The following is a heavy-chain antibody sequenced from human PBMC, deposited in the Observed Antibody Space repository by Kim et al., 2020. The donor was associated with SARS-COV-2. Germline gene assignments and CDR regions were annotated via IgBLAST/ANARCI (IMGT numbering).Heavy chain of an antibody. D-gene: IGHD6-19*01. V-gene: IGHV4-59*08. CDR3: ARLSYSSGWYGDAFDI. CDR2: IYYSGST. CDR1: GGSISSYY. J-gene: IGHJ3*02. Sequence: SETLSLTCTVSGGSISSYYWSWIRQPPGKGLEWIGYIYYSGSTNYNPSLKSRVTISVDTSKNPFSLKLSSVTAADTAVYYCARLSYSSGWYGDAFDIWGQGTMVTVSS.